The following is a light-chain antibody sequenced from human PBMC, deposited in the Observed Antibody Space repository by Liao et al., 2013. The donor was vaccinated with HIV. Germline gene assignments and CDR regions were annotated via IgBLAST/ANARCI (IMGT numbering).Light chain of an antibody. V-gene: IGLV3-21*04. Sequence: SYELTQPPSVSVAPGKTARITCGGEDIGSESVHWYQQRSGQAPVLVIFHGIDRPSGISDRFSGSTSENTATLTISRAEAGDEADYYCQVWDRGSAHPTVFGPGTKVTVL. CDR1: DIGSES. CDR3: QVWDRGSAHPTV. CDR2: HGI. J-gene: IGLJ1*01.